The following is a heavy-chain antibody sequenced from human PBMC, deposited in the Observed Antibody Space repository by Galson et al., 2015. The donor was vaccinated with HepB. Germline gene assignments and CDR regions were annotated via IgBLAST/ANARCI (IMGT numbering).Heavy chain of an antibody. CDR1: GFTFSSYA. Sequence: SLRLSCAASGFTFSSYAMHWVRQAPGKGLEWVAVISYDGSNKYYADSVKGRFTISRDNSKNTLYLQMNSLRAEDTAVYYCARGLEGFGESVNLDYWGQGTLVTVSS. D-gene: IGHD3-10*01. J-gene: IGHJ4*02. CDR3: ARGLEGFGESVNLDY. V-gene: IGHV3-30*04. CDR2: ISYDGSNK.